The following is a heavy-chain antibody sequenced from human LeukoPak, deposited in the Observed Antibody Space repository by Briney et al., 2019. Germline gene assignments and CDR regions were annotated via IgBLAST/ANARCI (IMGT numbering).Heavy chain of an antibody. J-gene: IGHJ4*02. Sequence: GGSLRLSCAASGFTVSSNYMSWVRQAPGKGLEWVAAISNDGDKKYYADSVKGRFTISRDNPKNTLFLQMNSLRAEDTAVYYCAKEGWDKSYWYGRIDYWGQGTLVTVSS. CDR2: ISNDGDKK. CDR1: GFTVSSNY. D-gene: IGHD2-8*02. V-gene: IGHV3-30*18. CDR3: AKEGWDKSYWYGRIDY.